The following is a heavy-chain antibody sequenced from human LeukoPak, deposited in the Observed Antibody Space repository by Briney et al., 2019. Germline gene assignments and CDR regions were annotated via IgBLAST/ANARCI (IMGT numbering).Heavy chain of an antibody. D-gene: IGHD3-22*01. CDR1: GFTFSAYN. CDR3: ARHVVAVGFDY. J-gene: IGHJ4*02. V-gene: IGHV3-21*01. Sequence: GGSLRLSCAASGFTFSAYNMNWVRQTPGKGLEWVSSITSTSTYIYYADSVKGRFTISRDNAKNSLYLHMNSLRAEDTAVYYCARHVVAVGFDYWGQGTLVTVSS. CDR2: ITSTSTYI.